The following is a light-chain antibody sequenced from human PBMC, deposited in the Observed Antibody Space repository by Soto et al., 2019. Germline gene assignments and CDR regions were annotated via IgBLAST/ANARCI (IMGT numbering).Light chain of an antibody. CDR1: QSISFC. CDR2: DAS. V-gene: IGKV1-5*01. J-gene: IGKJ1*01. CDR3: QQYNSYWT. Sequence: DIQMTQSPSTLSASVGDRVTITRQARQSISFCLAWYQQKPGEAPKLLIYDASSLESGVPARFSGSGSGTEFTLTISSLQPDDFAAYYCQQYNSYWTFGQGTKVDIK.